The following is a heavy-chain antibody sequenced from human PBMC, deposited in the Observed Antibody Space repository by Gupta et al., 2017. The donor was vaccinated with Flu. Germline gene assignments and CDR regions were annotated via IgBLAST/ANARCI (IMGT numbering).Heavy chain of an antibody. V-gene: IGHV7-4-1*02. CDR3: ARDGDSSSTGPPDANYSYYYMDV. CDR2: INTNTGNP. Sequence: QVQLVQSGSELKKPGASVKVSCRASGYTFTSYAMNWVRQAPGQGLGWMGWINTNTGNPTDAQGFTGRFVFSLDTSVSTAYLQISSLKAEDTAVYYCARDGDSSSTGPPDANYSYYYMDVWGKGTTVTVSS. D-gene: IGHD6-6*01. CDR1: GYTFTSYA. J-gene: IGHJ6*03.